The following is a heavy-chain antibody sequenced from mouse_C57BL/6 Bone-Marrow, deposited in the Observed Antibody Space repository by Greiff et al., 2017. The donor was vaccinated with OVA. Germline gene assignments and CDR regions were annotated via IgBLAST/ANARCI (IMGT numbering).Heavy chain of an antibody. V-gene: IGHV1-54*01. Sequence: QVQLQQSGAELVRPGTSVKVSCTASGYAFTNYLIAWVKQRPGQGLEWIGVINPGSGGTNYNEKFTGKATLTADKSSSTAYLQLSRLTSEDSAVYVCARVYEYDGGPWFAYWGQGTLVTVSA. J-gene: IGHJ3*01. D-gene: IGHD2-4*01. CDR2: INPGSGGT. CDR3: ARVYEYDGGPWFAY. CDR1: GYAFTNYL.